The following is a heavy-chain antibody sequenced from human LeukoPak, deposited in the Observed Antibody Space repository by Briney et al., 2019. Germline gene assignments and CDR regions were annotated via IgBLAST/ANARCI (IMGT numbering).Heavy chain of an antibody. J-gene: IGHJ4*02. Sequence: GGSLRLSCAASEFTLGSYAMSWVRQAPWKGLEWVSGISANGANTHYAESVRGRFIISRDNSKNTLYLQMNSLRAGDTALYFCAKYHNPDSTGPFHWGQGTLVTVSS. D-gene: IGHD3-22*01. CDR3: AKYHNPDSTGPFH. CDR2: ISANGANT. CDR1: EFTLGSYA. V-gene: IGHV3-23*01.